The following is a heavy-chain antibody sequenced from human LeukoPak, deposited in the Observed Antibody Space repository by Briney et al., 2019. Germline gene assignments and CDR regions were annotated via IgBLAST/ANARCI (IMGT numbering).Heavy chain of an antibody. V-gene: IGHV1-69*05. D-gene: IGHD3-22*01. CDR1: GGTFSSYA. CDR2: IIPIFGTA. CDR3: ARGPLEELSGYYDY. Sequence: SVKVSCKASGGTFSSYAISWVRQAPGQGLEWMGGIIPIFGTANYAQKFQGRVTITTDESTSTAYMELSSLRSEDTAVYYCARGPLEELSGYYDYWGQGTLVTVSS. J-gene: IGHJ4*02.